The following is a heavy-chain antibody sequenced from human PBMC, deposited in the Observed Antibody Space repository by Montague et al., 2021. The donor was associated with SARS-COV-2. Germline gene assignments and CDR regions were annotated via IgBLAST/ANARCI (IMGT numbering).Heavy chain of an antibody. J-gene: IGHJ4*02. CDR2: LYYTGGT. D-gene: IGHD6-19*01. CDR3: ARIAMAATFDS. V-gene: IGHV4-59*13. CDR1: RRSISPYY. Sequence: SETLSLTCTVSRRSISPYYWNWIRQPPVKTLVWIGHLYYTGGTKYNPSLKSRVSMSVDTSKNQFSLRLTSVGAADTAVYYCARIAMAATFDSWGQGALVTVPS.